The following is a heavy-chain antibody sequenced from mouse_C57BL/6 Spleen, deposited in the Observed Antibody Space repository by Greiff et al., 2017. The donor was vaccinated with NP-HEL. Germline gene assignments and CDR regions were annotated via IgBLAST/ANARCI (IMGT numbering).Heavy chain of an antibody. CDR2: ISSGSSTI. V-gene: IGHV5-17*01. CDR1: GFTFSDYG. Sequence: EVMLVESGGGLVKPGGSLKLSCAASGFTFSDYGMHWVRQAPEKGLEWVAYISSGSSTIYYADTVKGRFTISRDNAKNTLFLQMTSLRSEDTAMYYCARKEGYSKGNAMDYWGQGTSVTVSS. D-gene: IGHD2-5*01. J-gene: IGHJ4*01. CDR3: ARKEGYSKGNAMDY.